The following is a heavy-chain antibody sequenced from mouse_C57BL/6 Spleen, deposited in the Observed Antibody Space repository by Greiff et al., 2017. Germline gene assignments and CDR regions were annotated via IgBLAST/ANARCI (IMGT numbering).Heavy chain of an antibody. CDR1: GYTFTSYW. V-gene: IGHV1-69*01. CDR3: ARQGSSGYGDAMDY. Sequence: QVQLQQPGAELVMPGASVKLSCKASGYTFTSYWMHWVKQRPGQGLEWIGEIDPSDSYTNYNQKFKGKSTLTVDKSSSTAYMQLSSLTSEDSAVXDCARQGSSGYGDAMDYWGQGTSVTVSS. CDR2: IDPSDSYT. J-gene: IGHJ4*01. D-gene: IGHD3-2*02.